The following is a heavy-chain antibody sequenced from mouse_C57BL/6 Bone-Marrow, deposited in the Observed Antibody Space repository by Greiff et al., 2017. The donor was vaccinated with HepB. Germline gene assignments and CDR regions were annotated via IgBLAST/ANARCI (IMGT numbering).Heavy chain of an antibody. V-gene: IGHV1-81*01. CDR2: IYPRSGNT. J-gene: IGHJ4*01. CDR1: GYTFTSYG. CDR3: ANDYYGSSYGAMDY. Sequence: LQESGAELARPGASVKLSCKASGYTFTSYGISWVKQRTGQGLEWIGEIYPRSGNTYYNEKFKGKATLTADKSSSTAYMELRSLTSEDSAVYFCANDYYGSSYGAMDYWGQGTSVTVSS. D-gene: IGHD1-1*01.